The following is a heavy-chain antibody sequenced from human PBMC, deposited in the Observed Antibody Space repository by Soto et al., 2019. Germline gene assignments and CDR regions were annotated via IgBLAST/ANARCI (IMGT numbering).Heavy chain of an antibody. V-gene: IGHV4-39*01. J-gene: IGHJ6*02. CDR3: ARHLGTSAWFGDYYYYYGMDV. CDR1: GGSISSSSYY. D-gene: IGHD3-10*01. CDR2: IYYSGST. Sequence: SETLSLTCTVSGGSISSSSYYWGWNRQPPGKGLEWIGSIYYSGSTYYNPSLKSRVTISVDTSKNQFSLKLSSVTAADTAVYYCARHLGTSAWFGDYYYYYGMDVWGQGTTVTVSS.